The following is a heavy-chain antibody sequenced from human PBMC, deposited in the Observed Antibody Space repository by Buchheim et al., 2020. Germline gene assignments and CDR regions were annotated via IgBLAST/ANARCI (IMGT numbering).Heavy chain of an antibody. Sequence: QVQLVESGGGVVQPGRSLRLSCAASGFTFSSYGMHWVRQAPGKGLEWVAVISYDGSNKYYADSVKGRFTISRDNSKNTLYLPMNSLRAEDTAVYYCAKDLGRDSSSWYDYWGQGTL. J-gene: IGHJ4*02. CDR1: GFTFSSYG. CDR3: AKDLGRDSSSWYDY. D-gene: IGHD6-13*01. CDR2: ISYDGSNK. V-gene: IGHV3-30*18.